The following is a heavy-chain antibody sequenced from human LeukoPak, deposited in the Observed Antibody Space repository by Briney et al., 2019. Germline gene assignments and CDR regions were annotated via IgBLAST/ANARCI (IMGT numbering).Heavy chain of an antibody. CDR1: GFTFSSYS. Sequence: SGGSLRLSCAASGFTFSSYSMNWVRQAPGKGLEWVSSISSSSSYIYYADSVKGRFTISRDNAKNSLYLQMNSLRAEDTAVYYCAREEDCSSTSCYNYYYYGMDVWGQGTTVTVSS. J-gene: IGHJ6*02. CDR3: AREEDCSSTSCYNYYYYGMDV. V-gene: IGHV3-21*01. D-gene: IGHD2-2*01. CDR2: ISSSSSYI.